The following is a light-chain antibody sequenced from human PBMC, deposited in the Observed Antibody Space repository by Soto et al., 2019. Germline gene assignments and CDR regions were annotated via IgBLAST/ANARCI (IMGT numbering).Light chain of an antibody. CDR3: CSYAANYVR. Sequence: QSVLTQPRSVSGSPGQSVTISCTGTSSDVGGFKYVSWYQQHPGKAPKPIIFDASKRPSGVPDRFSGSKSGYTASLTISGLQGEDEADYYCCSYAANYVRFGGGTKLTVL. CDR2: DAS. CDR1: SSDVGGFKY. V-gene: IGLV2-11*01. J-gene: IGLJ2*01.